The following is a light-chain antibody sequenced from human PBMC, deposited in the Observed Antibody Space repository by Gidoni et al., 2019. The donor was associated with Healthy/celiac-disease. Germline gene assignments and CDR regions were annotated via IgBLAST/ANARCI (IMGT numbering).Light chain of an antibody. CDR3: QQYNSYPWT. V-gene: IGKV1-5*03. CDR1: QSISSW. CDR2: KAS. J-gene: IGKJ1*01. Sequence: SRRTRSPSTLSASVGDRVTITCRASQSISSWLAWYQQKPGKAPKLLIYKASSLESGVPSRFSGSGSGTEFTLTISSLPPDDFATYYCQQYNSYPWTSGQGTKVEIK.